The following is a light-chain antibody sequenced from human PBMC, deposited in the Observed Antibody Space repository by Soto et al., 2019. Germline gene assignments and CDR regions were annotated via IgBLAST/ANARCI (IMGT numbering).Light chain of an antibody. J-gene: IGKJ2*01. V-gene: IGKV1-39*01. CDR1: QSISSY. CDR3: QQSYSTPRT. CDR2: AAS. Sequence: DIQMTQSPSSLSASVGDRVTITCRASQSISSYLNWYQQKPGKAPKLLIYAASSLQSGVPSRFSGSGSGTDVTLPISSLQPEDFATYYCQQSYSTPRTFGQGTKLEIK.